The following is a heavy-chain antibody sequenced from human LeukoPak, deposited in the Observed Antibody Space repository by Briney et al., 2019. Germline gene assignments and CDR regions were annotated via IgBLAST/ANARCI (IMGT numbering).Heavy chain of an antibody. Sequence: GGSLRLSCAASGFTFSSYGMHWVRQAPGKGREWVAVISYDGSNKYYADSVKGRFTISRDNSKNTLYLQMNSLRAEDTAVYYCAKGTYYYGSTESTGSWYFDLWGRGTLVTVSS. CDR1: GFTFSSYG. CDR2: ISYDGSNK. D-gene: IGHD3-10*01. J-gene: IGHJ2*01. CDR3: AKGTYYYGSTESTGSWYFDL. V-gene: IGHV3-30*18.